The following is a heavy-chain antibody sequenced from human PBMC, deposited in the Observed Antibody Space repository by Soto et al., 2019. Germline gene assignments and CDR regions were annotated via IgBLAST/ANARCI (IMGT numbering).Heavy chain of an antibody. CDR2: IYYSGST. CDR3: ARDQGGAYGAAGSTSTAFEI. V-gene: IGHV4-30-4*01. Sequence: QVQLQESGPGLVKPSQTLSLTCTVSGGSISSGDYYWSWIRQPPGKGLEWIGYIYYSGSTYYNPSLKSGVTILVDTSKNQSSLKLSSLTAADTAGYYCARDQGGAYGAAGSTSTAFEIWGQGTMVTVSS. D-gene: IGHD4-17*01. CDR1: GGSISSGDYY. J-gene: IGHJ3*02.